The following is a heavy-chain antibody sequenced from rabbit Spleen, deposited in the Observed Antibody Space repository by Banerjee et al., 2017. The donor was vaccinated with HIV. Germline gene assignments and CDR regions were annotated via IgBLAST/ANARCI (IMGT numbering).Heavy chain of an antibody. J-gene: IGHJ4*01. V-gene: IGHV1S45*01. Sequence: QEQLKESGGGLVTPGGTLKLSCKASGFDFSGYGMSWVRQAPGKGLEWIACINIVTGKSVYASWAKGRFTMSRISSTTVTLQMTSLTAADTATYFCARDLPTVVGWNLNLWGPGTLVTVS. CDR1: GFDFSGYG. CDR2: INIVTGKS. D-gene: IGHD1-1*01. CDR3: ARDLPTVVGWNLNL.